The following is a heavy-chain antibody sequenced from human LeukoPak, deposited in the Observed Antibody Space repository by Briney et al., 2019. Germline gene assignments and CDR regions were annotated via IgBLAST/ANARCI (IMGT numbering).Heavy chain of an antibody. CDR3: ARHTRGWYDY. CDR1: GGSISSYY. D-gene: IGHD6-19*01. J-gene: IGHJ4*02. Sequence: SETLSLTCTVSGGSISSYYWSWIRQPPGKGLEWIGYIYYSGSTNYNPSLKSRVTISVDTSKNQFSLKLSSVTAADTAVYYCARHTRGWYDYWGQGTRVTVSP. V-gene: IGHV4-59*01. CDR2: IYYSGST.